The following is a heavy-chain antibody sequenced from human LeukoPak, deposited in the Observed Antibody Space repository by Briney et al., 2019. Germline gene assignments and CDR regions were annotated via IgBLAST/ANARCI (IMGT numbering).Heavy chain of an antibody. CDR2: IYYSGST. D-gene: IGHD7-27*01. J-gene: IGHJ4*02. CDR1: GGSISSSLYY. V-gene: IGHV4-39*07. Sequence: PSETLSLTCTVSGGSISSSLYYWGWIRQPPGKGLEWIGSIYYSGSTYYNPSLKSRVTISVDTSKNQFSLKLSSVTAADTAVYFCARGFRGDNFDYWGQGALVTVSS. CDR3: ARGFRGDNFDY.